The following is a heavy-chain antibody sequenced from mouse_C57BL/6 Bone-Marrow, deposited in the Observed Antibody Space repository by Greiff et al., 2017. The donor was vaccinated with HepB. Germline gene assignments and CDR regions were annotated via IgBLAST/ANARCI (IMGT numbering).Heavy chain of an antibody. CDR1: GYTFTDYN. CDR3: ARPVYYYGSSHWYFDV. D-gene: IGHD1-1*01. CDR2: INPNNGGT. V-gene: IGHV1-22*01. J-gene: IGHJ1*03. Sequence: EVKLMESGPELVKPGASVKMSCKASGYTFTDYNMHWVKQSHGKSLEWIGYINPNNGGTSYNQKFKGKATLTVNKSSSTAYMELRSLTSEDSAVYYCARPVYYYGSSHWYFDVWGTGTTVTVSS.